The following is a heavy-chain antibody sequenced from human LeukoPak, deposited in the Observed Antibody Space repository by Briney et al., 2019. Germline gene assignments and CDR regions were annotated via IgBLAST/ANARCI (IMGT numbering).Heavy chain of an antibody. CDR1: GFTFSNAW. CDR3: TTEGYYYDSSGYYRYFDY. Sequence: PGGSLRLSCAASGFTFSNAWMSWVRQAPGKGLEWVGRIKSKTDGRTTDYAAPVKGRFTISRDDSKNTVYLQMNSLKTEDKAVYYCTTEGYYYDSSGYYRYFDYWGQGTLVTVSS. V-gene: IGHV3-15*01. J-gene: IGHJ4*02. CDR2: IKSKTDGRTT. D-gene: IGHD3-22*01.